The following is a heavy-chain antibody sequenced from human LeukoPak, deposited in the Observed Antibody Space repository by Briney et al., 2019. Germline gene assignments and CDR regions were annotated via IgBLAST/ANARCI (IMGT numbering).Heavy chain of an antibody. J-gene: IGHJ4*02. CDR1: GFTFSYYI. V-gene: IGHV3-21*01. CDR3: ARDFEERGYYLADFDY. Sequence: PGGSLRLSCAASGFTFSYYIMNWVRQAPGKGLEWVSSISSSGSYIYYADSVKGRFTISRDGAKNSLYLQMNSLRAEDTAVYYCARDFEERGYYLADFDYWGQGTLVTVSS. D-gene: IGHD3-22*01. CDR2: ISSSGSYI.